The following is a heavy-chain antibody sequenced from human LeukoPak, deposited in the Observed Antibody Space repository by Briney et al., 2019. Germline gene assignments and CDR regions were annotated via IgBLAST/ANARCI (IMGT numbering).Heavy chain of an antibody. CDR3: ATKLLRFAYNWFDP. J-gene: IGHJ5*02. D-gene: IGHD5-12*01. CDR2: IIPILGIA. Sequence: SVKVSCKASGGTFSSYAISWVRQAPGQGLEWMGRIIPILGIANYAQKFQGRVTITADKSTSTAYMELSSLRAEDTAVYYCATKLLRFAYNWFDPWGQGTLVTVSS. V-gene: IGHV1-69*04. CDR1: GGTFSSYA.